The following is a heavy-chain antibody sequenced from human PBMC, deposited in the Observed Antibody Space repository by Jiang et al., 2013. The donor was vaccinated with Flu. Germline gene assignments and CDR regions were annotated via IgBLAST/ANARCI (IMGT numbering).Heavy chain of an antibody. Sequence: PGLVKPSETLSLTCTVSGDSFNIYYWSWIRQPPGKGLEWIGYIYYSGTTQYNPSLKSRVTMSVDTPKKQFSLKLRSVTAADTAVYYCARHRYGDNYFRDWGQGTLVTVSS. D-gene: IGHD4-17*01. CDR2: IYYSGTT. CDR1: GDSFNIYY. CDR3: ARHRYGDNYFRD. V-gene: IGHV4-59*08. J-gene: IGHJ4*02.